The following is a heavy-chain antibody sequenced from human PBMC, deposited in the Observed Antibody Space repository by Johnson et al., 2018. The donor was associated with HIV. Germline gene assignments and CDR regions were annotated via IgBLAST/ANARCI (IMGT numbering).Heavy chain of an antibody. J-gene: IGHJ3*02. V-gene: IGHV3-23*04. Sequence: EVQLVESGGGLVQPGGSLRLSCAASGFTVSSNYMSWVRQAPWKGLEWVSAISGSGGSTYNAESVNGRFTISRDNSKNTLYLQMKSLRAEDTDVYYCAKDKWEVRSDAFDIWGQGTMVTVSS. CDR2: ISGSGGST. CDR3: AKDKWEVRSDAFDI. D-gene: IGHD1-26*01. CDR1: GFTVSSNY.